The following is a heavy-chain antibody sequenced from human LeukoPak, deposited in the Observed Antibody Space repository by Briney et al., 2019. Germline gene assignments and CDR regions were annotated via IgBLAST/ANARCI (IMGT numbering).Heavy chain of an antibody. Sequence: SETLSLTCTVSGYSISSGYFWGWIRQPPGKGLEWIGSIYHSGSTSYNPSLKSRLIISVDTSKNQFSLKLNFVTAADTAMYYCARMFRSSWYINWFDPWGQGTLVTVSS. D-gene: IGHD6-13*01. CDR3: ARMFRSSWYINWFDP. CDR1: GYSISSGYF. J-gene: IGHJ5*02. V-gene: IGHV4-38-2*02. CDR2: IYHSGST.